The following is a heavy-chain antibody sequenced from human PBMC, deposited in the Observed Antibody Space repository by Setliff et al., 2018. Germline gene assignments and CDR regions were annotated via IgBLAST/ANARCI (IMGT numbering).Heavy chain of an antibody. CDR3: VRSCAPQVVLAADFDF. D-gene: IGHD6-19*01. Sequence: GASVKVSCKASGFRFTNFVFSWVRQAPGQGLEWLGSISPYSGNTNYPQWPQDRVTINIDTSATTVYMELKSLRYDDTAVYYCVRSCAPQVVLAADFDFWGQGTPVTVSS. J-gene: IGHJ4*02. CDR1: GFRFTNFV. V-gene: IGHV1-18*01. CDR2: ISPYSGNT.